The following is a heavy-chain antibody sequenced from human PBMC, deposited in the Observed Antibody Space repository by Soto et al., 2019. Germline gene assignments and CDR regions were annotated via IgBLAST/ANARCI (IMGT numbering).Heavy chain of an antibody. D-gene: IGHD1-26*01. Sequence: EVQLLESGGGLVQPGGSLRLSCSASGFTFSTYAMSWVRQAPGKGLEWVSAISGSGGTTYYADSVKGRFTISRDNSKNTLYLQMNSLGAEDTAVYYCAKTGGSYYHFDYWGQGTLVTVSS. CDR3: AKTGGSYYHFDY. V-gene: IGHV3-23*01. J-gene: IGHJ4*02. CDR1: GFTFSTYA. CDR2: ISGSGGTT.